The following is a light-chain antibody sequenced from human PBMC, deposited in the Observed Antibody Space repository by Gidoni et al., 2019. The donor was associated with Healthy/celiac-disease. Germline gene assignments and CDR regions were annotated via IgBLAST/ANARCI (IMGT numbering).Light chain of an antibody. Sequence: EIVMTQSPATLSVSPGERTTLTCRAIQSVSSNLTWYQQKPGQAPRLLLYGAATRAPGSPARFSGSGSGTEYTLTISSLQSEDFAVYYCQQYNNWPPLTFGGGTKVEIK. CDR1: QSVSSN. CDR3: QQYNNWPPLT. CDR2: GAA. V-gene: IGKV3-15*01. J-gene: IGKJ4*01.